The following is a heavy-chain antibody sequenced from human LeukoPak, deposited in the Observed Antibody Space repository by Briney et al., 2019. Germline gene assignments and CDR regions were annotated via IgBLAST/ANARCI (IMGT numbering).Heavy chain of an antibody. CDR3: TTVIVATIGWFDP. D-gene: IGHD5-12*01. CDR1: GFTFSNAW. J-gene: IGHJ5*02. Sequence: GGSLRLSCAASGFTFSNAWMSWVRQAPGKGLEWVGRIESKTDGGTTDYAAPVKGRFTISRDDSKNTLYLQMNSLKTEDTAVYYCTTVIVATIGWFDPWGQGTLVTVSS. V-gene: IGHV3-15*04. CDR2: IESKTDGGTT.